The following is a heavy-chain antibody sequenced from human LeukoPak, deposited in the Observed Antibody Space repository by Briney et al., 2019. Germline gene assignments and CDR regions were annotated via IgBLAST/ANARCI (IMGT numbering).Heavy chain of an antibody. CDR3: ARLDLGSYGSDSHGLKDVFDI. CDR1: GGSISSGGYS. D-gene: IGHD3-10*01. J-gene: IGHJ3*02. CDR2: IYYSGST. Sequence: SETLSLTCAVSGGSISSGGYSWSWIRQPPGKGLEWIGYIYYSGSTYYNPSLKSRVTISVDTSKNQFSLEVTSVTAADTAVYYCARLDLGSYGSDSHGLKDVFDIWGQGTMVTVSS. V-gene: IGHV4-30-4*07.